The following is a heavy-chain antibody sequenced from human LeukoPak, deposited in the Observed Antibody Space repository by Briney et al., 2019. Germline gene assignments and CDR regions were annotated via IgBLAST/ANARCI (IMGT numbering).Heavy chain of an antibody. CDR2: IYYSGST. J-gene: IGHJ4*02. CDR1: GGSISSSSYY. Sequence: SETLSLTCTVSGGSISSSSYYWGWIRQPPGKGLEWIGSIYYSGSTYYNPSLKSRVTISVDTSKNQFSLKLSSVTAADTAVYYCARGFYYYDSSGPRAFDYWGQGTLVTVSS. D-gene: IGHD3-22*01. CDR3: ARGFYYYDSSGPRAFDY. V-gene: IGHV4-39*07.